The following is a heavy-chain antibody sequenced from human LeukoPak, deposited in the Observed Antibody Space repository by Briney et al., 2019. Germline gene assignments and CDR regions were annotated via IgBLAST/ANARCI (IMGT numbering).Heavy chain of an antibody. CDR2: IVVGSGNT. V-gene: IGHV1-58*02. CDR3: AADLDCGGNSWAFDI. CDR1: GFTFTSSA. J-gene: IGHJ3*02. D-gene: IGHD4-23*01. Sequence: GASVKVSCKASGFTFTSSAMQWVRQARGQRLEWIGWIVVGSGNTNYAQKFQERVTITRDMSTSTAYMELSSLRSEDTAVYYCAADLDCGGNSWAFDIWGQGTMVTVSS.